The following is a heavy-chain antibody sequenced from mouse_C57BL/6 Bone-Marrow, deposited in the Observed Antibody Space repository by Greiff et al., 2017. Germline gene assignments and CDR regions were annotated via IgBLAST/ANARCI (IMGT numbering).Heavy chain of an antibody. CDR1: GYTFTDYN. CDR3: ARAYYGKGPPGYFDV. V-gene: IGHV1-18*01. D-gene: IGHD2-10*01. J-gene: IGHJ1*03. Sequence: EVKLMESGPELVKPGASVKIPCKASGYTFTDYNMDWVKQSHGQSLEWIGDINPNNGGTIYNQKFKGKATLTVDKSSSTAYMELRSLTSEDTAVYYCARAYYGKGPPGYFDVWGTGTTVTVSS. CDR2: INPNNGGT.